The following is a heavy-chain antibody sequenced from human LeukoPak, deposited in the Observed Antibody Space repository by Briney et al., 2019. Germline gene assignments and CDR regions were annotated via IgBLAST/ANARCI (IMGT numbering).Heavy chain of an antibody. D-gene: IGHD5-24*01. CDR2: ISSSSSTI. J-gene: IGHJ4*02. Sequence: PGGSLRLSCAASGFTFSSYSMNWVRQAPGKGLEWVSYISSSSSTIYYADSVKGRFTISRDNAKNSLYLQMNSLRAEDTALYYCAKAAEMATITLWGLGYWGQGTLVTVSS. CDR1: GFTFSSYS. CDR3: AKAAEMATITLWGLGY. V-gene: IGHV3-48*04.